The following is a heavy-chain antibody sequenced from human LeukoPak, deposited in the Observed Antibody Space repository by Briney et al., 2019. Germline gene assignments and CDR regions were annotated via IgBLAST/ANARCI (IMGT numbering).Heavy chain of an antibody. J-gene: IGHJ4*02. CDR2: INPNGGTT. V-gene: IGHV1-2*02. CDR1: GYRFTDYY. D-gene: IGHD1-1*01. Sequence: ASVKVSCKASGYRFTDYYVHWVRQAPAQGLEWMAWINPNGGTTNYAQKFQDRVTVITDTSISTAYMELSNLRSDDTAVYFCARTSDYYNYYFDYWGQGTAVTVSS. CDR3: ARTSDYYNYYFDY.